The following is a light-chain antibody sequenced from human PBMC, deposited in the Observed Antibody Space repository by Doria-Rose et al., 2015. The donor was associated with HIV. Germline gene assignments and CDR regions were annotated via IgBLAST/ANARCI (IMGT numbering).Light chain of an antibody. CDR1: SSNIGAGFD. Sequence: QPVLTQPPSVSGASGQRVAISCTGSSSNIGAGFDVNWYQQLPGTAPKLLIHGSTNLPSGVRDRFSGSKSGTSASMAISGLRAEDEADYYCQSYDSRLSVYGFGTGTKVTVL. CDR2: GST. CDR3: QSYDSRLSVYG. J-gene: IGLJ1*01. V-gene: IGLV1-40*01.